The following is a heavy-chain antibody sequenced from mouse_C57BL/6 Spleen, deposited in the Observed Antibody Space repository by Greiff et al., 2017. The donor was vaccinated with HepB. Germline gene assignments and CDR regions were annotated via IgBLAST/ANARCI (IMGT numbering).Heavy chain of an antibody. J-gene: IGHJ1*03. V-gene: IGHV5-16*01. CDR2: INYDGSST. CDR1: GFTFSDYY. Sequence: EVQLVESEGGLVQPGSSMKLSCTASGFTFSDYYMAWVRQVPEKGLEWVANINYDGSSTYYLDSLKSRFIISRDNAKNILYLQMSSLKSEDTATYYCARRNSYWYFDVWGTGTTVTVSS. CDR3: ARRNSYWYFDV.